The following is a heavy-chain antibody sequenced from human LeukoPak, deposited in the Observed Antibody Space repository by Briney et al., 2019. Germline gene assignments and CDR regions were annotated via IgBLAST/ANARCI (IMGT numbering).Heavy chain of an antibody. CDR3: ARDLQLTVAVSSPPFDY. D-gene: IGHD6-19*01. CDR1: GDSVSSNSAA. V-gene: IGHV6-1*01. CDR2: TYYRCKWYS. J-gene: IGHJ4*02. Sequence: SQTISLSCAISGDSVSSNSAAWHWIRQSPSRGFEWLGRTYYRCKWYSDYAVSVRSRIAINADTSKKQFSLQLNSVTPENTAVYYCARDLQLTVAVSSPPFDYWGQGTLVTVSS.